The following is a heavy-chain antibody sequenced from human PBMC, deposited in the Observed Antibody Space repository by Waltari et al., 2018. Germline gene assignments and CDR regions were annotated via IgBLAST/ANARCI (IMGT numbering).Heavy chain of an antibody. J-gene: IGHJ4*02. CDR2: INHSGST. D-gene: IGHD3-3*01. CDR1: CGSVSGYY. Sequence: QVPLQQGRAVLLVPSLTLPLTCVVFCGSVSGYYCDWYRQPRGKRLGWSGEINHSGSTNYNPSLKSRVTISVDTSKNQISLKLISVTAADTAVYYWARCRVATIFGVVSRCYFDYWGQGTLVTVSS. V-gene: IGHV4-34*01. CDR3: ARCRVATIFGVVSRCYFDY.